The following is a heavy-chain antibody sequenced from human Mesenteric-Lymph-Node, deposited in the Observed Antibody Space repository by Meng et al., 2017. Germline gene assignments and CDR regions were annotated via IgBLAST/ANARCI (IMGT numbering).Heavy chain of an antibody. D-gene: IGHD1-26*01. CDR2: IYYSGST. V-gene: IGHV4-4*02. CDR3: ARGIGGYHDF. Sequence: QGKLQESGPGLVKPSGTLSLTCPVSGGSITSGYWWFWVRQPPGKGLEWIGQIYYSGSTNYNPSLKSRVAISVDTSKNQFSLQLSSVTAADTAVHYCARGIGGYHDFWGQGTLVTVSS. CDR1: GGSITSGYW. J-gene: IGHJ4*02.